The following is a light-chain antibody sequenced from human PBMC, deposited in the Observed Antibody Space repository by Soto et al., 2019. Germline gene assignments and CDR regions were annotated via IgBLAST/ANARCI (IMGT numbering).Light chain of an antibody. V-gene: IGLV2-14*01. Sequence: QSVLTQPASVYGSPGQSITISCTGTSSDVGAYNYVSWYQQHPGTAPTRMIYEVSNRPSGVSDRFSGSRSGNTASLTISGLQAEDESDYYCISYTSSSTWVFGGGTKLTVL. J-gene: IGLJ3*02. CDR3: ISYTSSSTWV. CDR1: SSDVGAYNY. CDR2: EVS.